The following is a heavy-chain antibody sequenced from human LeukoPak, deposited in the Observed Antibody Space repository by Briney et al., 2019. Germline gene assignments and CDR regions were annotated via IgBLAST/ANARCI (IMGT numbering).Heavy chain of an antibody. CDR3: ARGCSTSWCMDY. CDR2: IYSGGRAFYGGDT. J-gene: IGHJ4*02. Sequence: TGGSLRLSCAVSGFTVSSNYMSWVRQAPGKGLEWVSVIYSGGRAFYGGDTFYADSVKGRFTISRDDSKNTLYLQMNSLRAEDTAVYYCARGCSTSWCMDYWGQGTLVTVSS. V-gene: IGHV3-23*03. CDR1: GFTVSSNY. D-gene: IGHD6-13*01.